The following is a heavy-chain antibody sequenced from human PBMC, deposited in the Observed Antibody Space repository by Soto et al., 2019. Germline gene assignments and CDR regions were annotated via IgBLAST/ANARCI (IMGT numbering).Heavy chain of an antibody. D-gene: IGHD1-26*01. V-gene: IGHV1-18*01. Sequence: QVKLEQSGGEVKKPGASVKVSCKASGYTFLSYGITWVRQAPGQGLEGMGWVSGYNGHTNYAQKFQGRVTMTRDMSTATAYMELRNLRSDDTAGYYCARLVGATSSETWFDPWGHGTLVTVSA. CDR1: GYTFLSYG. CDR2: VSGYNGHT. CDR3: ARLVGATSSETWFDP. J-gene: IGHJ5*02.